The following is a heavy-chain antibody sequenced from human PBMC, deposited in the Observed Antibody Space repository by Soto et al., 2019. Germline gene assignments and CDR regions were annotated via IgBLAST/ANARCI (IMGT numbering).Heavy chain of an antibody. Sequence: TSETLSLTCAVYGGSFSGYYWSWIRQPPGKGLEWIGSIYYSGRTYYNPSFKSRVTISIDTSKNQFSLKLSSVTATDTAVYYCARQRTTVVTQAYFDHWGQGALVTVSS. J-gene: IGHJ4*02. CDR3: ARQRTTVVTQAYFDH. D-gene: IGHD2-21*02. CDR2: IYYSGRT. CDR1: GGSFSGYY. V-gene: IGHV4-34*01.